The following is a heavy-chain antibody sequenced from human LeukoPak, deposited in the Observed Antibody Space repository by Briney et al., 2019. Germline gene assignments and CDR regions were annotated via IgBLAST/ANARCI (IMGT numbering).Heavy chain of an antibody. CDR1: GFTFSNYA. D-gene: IGHD3-3*01. J-gene: IGHJ3*02. CDR3: AREDFLWSGYYSAFDI. V-gene: IGHV3-23*01. Sequence: GGSLRLSCAASGFTFSNYAMSWVRQAPGKGLEWVSSISGRGDNTYYADSVKGRFTISRDNSKNTLFLQMNSLRAEDTAVYYCAREDFLWSGYYSAFDIWGQGTMVTVSS. CDR2: ISGRGDNT.